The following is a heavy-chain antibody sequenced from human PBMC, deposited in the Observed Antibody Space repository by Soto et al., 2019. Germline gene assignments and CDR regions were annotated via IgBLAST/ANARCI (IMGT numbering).Heavy chain of an antibody. CDR1: GYTFTNYY. V-gene: IGHV1-46*01. CDR3: ARDFSGTMDY. Sequence: ASVKVSCKASGYTFTNYYMHWVRQAPGQGLEWMGIIYPGGGSTRNAQKFQGRVTMTRDTSTSTVYMELSSLRSEDTAVYYCARDFSGTMDYWGRGTLVTVSS. J-gene: IGHJ4*02. D-gene: IGHD1-7*01. CDR2: IYPGGGST.